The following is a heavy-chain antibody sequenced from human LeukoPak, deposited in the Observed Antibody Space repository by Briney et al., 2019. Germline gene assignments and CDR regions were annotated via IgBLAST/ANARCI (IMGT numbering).Heavy chain of an antibody. J-gene: IGHJ6*04. CDR3: AELGITMIGGA. Sequence: GGSLRLSCAASGFTFSSYAMNWVRQAPGKGLEWVSYISSSGSTIYYADSVKGRFTISRDNAKNSLYLQMNSLRAEDTAVYYCAELGITMIGGAWGKGTTVTISS. CDR1: GFTFSSYA. V-gene: IGHV3-48*03. D-gene: IGHD3-10*02. CDR2: ISSSGSTI.